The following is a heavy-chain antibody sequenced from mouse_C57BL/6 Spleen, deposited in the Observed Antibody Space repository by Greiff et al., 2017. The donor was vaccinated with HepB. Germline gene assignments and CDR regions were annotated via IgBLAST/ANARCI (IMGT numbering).Heavy chain of an antibody. J-gene: IGHJ2*01. CDR2: FHPYNDDT. CDR1: GYTFTTYP. V-gene: IGHV1-47*01. Sequence: QVQLQQSGAELVKPGASAKMSCKASGYTFTTYPIEWMKQNHGKSLEWIGNFHPYNDDTKYNEKFKGKATLTVEKSSSTVYLELSRLTSDDSAVYYCARGDWDGNYFDYWGQGTTLTVSS. D-gene: IGHD4-1*01. CDR3: ARGDWDGNYFDY.